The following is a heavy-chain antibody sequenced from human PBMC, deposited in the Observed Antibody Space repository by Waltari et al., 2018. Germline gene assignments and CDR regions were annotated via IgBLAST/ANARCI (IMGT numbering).Heavy chain of an antibody. CDR1: GFTFSSYG. Sequence: QVQLVESGGGVVQPGGSLRLSCAASGFTFSSYGMPWFRQAPGKGLEWVAFIRYDGSNKYYADSVKGRFTISRDNSKNTLYLQMNSLRAEDTAVYYCAKDDGKAAAGGYFDYWGQGTLVTVSS. CDR2: IRYDGSNK. D-gene: IGHD6-13*01. V-gene: IGHV3-30*02. CDR3: AKDDGKAAAGGYFDY. J-gene: IGHJ4*02.